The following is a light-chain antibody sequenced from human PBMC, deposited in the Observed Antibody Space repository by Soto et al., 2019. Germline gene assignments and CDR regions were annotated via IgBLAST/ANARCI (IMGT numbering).Light chain of an antibody. Sequence: DIQMTQSPSTLSASVGARVTITCRASQSISSWLAWYQQKPGKAPKLLIYDASSLESGVPSRFSGSGSGTEFTLTISSLQPDDFATYYCQQYNSYLFGQGTKVDIK. CDR2: DAS. CDR3: QQYNSYL. V-gene: IGKV1-5*01. J-gene: IGKJ1*01. CDR1: QSISSW.